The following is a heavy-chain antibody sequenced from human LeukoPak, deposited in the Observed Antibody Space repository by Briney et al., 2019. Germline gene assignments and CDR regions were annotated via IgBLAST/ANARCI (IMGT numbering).Heavy chain of an antibody. CDR1: GGSISSGGYY. V-gene: IGHV4-31*03. Sequence: SQTLSLTCTVSGGSISSGGYYWSWIRQHPGKGLEWIGYIYYSGSTYYNPSLKSRVTISVDTSKNQFSLKLSSVTAADTAVYYCAGTRSYYYYYYGMDVWGQGTTVTVSS. D-gene: IGHD1-26*01. CDR2: IYYSGST. J-gene: IGHJ6*02. CDR3: AGTRSYYYYYYGMDV.